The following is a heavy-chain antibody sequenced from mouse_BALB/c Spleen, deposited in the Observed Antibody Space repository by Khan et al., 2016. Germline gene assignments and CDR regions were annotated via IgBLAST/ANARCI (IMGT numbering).Heavy chain of an antibody. V-gene: IGHV14-4*02. CDR1: DFNIKDYY. D-gene: IGHD2-1*01. Sequence: VQLQQSGAELVRSGASVKLSCTASDFNIKDYYMHWVKQRPEQGLEWIGWIDPENGDTEYAPKFQGKATMTADTSSNTAYPQLSSLTSEDTAVYYCKGNAYWGQGTLVTGSA. CDR2: IDPENGDT. CDR3: KGNAY. J-gene: IGHJ3*01.